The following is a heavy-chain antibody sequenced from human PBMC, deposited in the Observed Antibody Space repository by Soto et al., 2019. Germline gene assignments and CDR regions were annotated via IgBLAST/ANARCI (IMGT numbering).Heavy chain of an antibody. Sequence: SGPTLVNPTQTLTLTCTFSGFSLSTSVVGVGWIRRPPGKALEWLALIYWDDDNLYSPFLKSRLTITKDTSKNQVVLTMTNMDPVDTATYYCAHSPQTSSPWGYGYSGQGTLATVSS. V-gene: IGHV2-5*02. CDR3: AHSPQTSSPWGYGY. CDR2: IYWDDDN. D-gene: IGHD6-13*01. CDR1: GFSLSTSVVG. J-gene: IGHJ4*02.